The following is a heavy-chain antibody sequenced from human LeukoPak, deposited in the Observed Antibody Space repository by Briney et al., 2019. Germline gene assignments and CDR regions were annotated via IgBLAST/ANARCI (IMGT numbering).Heavy chain of an antibody. CDR3: ASLKRGYQPPAGFDY. CDR1: GGSISSSSYY. CDR2: IYYSGST. J-gene: IGHJ4*02. D-gene: IGHD2-2*01. V-gene: IGHV4-39*01. Sequence: SETLPLTCTVSGGSISSSSYYWGWIRQPPGKGLEWIGSIYYSGSTYYNPSLKSRVTISVDTSKNQFPLKLSSVTAADTAVYYCASLKRGYQPPAGFDYWGQGTLVTVSS.